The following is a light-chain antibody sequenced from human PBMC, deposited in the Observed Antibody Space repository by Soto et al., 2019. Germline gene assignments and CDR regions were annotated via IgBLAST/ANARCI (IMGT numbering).Light chain of an antibody. CDR3: VSFAGGTYV. CDR1: SSDVGAYIF. J-gene: IGLJ1*01. CDR2: DVN. Sequence: QSVLTHPPSASGSPGQSVTISCTGNSSDVGAYIFVSWYQQHPGKAPKLMVYDVNRRPPGVPDRFFGSKSGNTASLTVSGLQAEDEADYYCVSFAGGTYVFGTGTKLTVL. V-gene: IGLV2-8*01.